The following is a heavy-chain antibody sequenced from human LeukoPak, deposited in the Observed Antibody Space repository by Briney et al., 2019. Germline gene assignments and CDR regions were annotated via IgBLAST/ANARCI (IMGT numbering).Heavy chain of an antibody. CDR2: INPSGGGT. J-gene: IGHJ3*02. V-gene: IGHV1-46*01. CDR3: ARDLSWEYSYAFRGFDI. CDR1: GYTFTTYY. D-gene: IGHD5-18*01. Sequence: ASVKVSCKASGYTFTTYYMHWVRQAPGQGLEWMGIINPSGGGTTYAEKFQGRVTMTRDMSTTTVYMELSSLRSEDTAVYYCARDLSWEYSYAFRGFDIWGQGTMVTVSS.